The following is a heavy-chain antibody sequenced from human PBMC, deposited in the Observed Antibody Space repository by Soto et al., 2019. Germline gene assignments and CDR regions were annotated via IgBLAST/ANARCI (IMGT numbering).Heavy chain of an antibody. CDR1: GGSISSYY. V-gene: IGHV4-59*01. CDR3: ARGGRSAYYYYMAV. Sequence: TSETLSLTCTVSGGSISSYYWSWIRQPPGKGLQWIGYIYYSGSTNYNPSLKSRVTISVDTSKNQFSLKLSSVTAADTAVYYCARGGRSAYYYYMAVWGKGTTVTVSS. CDR2: IYYSGST. J-gene: IGHJ6*03.